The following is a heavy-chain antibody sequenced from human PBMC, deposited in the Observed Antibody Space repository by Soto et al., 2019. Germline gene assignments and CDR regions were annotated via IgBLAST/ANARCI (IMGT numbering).Heavy chain of an antibody. D-gene: IGHD1-20*01. Sequence: PGGSLRLSCAASGLTFSSYGMNWVRQAPGKGLEWVAVISYNGSNKYYADTVKGRFTITTDKSTNTPYMQMNSLRAEDTAVYYCARDKGIRTLNFDYWGQGTMVTVSS. J-gene: IGHJ4*01. CDR1: GLTFSSYG. CDR2: ISYNGSNK. CDR3: ARDKGIRTLNFDY. V-gene: IGHV3-33*01.